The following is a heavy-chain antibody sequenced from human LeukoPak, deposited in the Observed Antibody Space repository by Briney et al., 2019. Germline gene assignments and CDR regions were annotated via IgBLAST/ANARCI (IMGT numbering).Heavy chain of an antibody. D-gene: IGHD3-22*01. J-gene: IGHJ3*02. Sequence: PGGSLRLSCAASGFTFSSYWMSWVRQAPGKGLEWVANIKQDGSEKYYVDSVKGRFTISRDNAKNTLYLQMNSLRAEDTAVYYCARERPTYYYDSSGYYRDAFDIWGQGTMVTVSS. CDR3: ARERPTYYYDSSGYYRDAFDI. V-gene: IGHV3-7*01. CDR2: IKQDGSEK. CDR1: GFTFSSYW.